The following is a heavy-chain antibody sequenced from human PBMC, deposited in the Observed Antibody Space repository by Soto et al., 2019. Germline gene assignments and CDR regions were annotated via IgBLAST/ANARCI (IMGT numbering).Heavy chain of an antibody. Sequence: PGGSLRLSCAASGFTFSSSGIHWVRQAPGKGLEWVAVISYDGSNKYYADSVKGRFTISRDNSKNTLYLQMSSLRAEDTAVYYCVKDGSSGWPYYYGMDVWGQGTTVTVSS. D-gene: IGHD6-19*01. CDR1: GFTFSSSG. CDR2: ISYDGSNK. J-gene: IGHJ6*02. CDR3: VKDGSSGWPYYYGMDV. V-gene: IGHV3-30*18.